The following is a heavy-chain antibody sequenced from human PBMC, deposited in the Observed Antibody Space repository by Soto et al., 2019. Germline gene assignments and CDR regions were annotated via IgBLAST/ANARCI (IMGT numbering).Heavy chain of an antibody. V-gene: IGHV1-18*01. CDR2: ISAYNGNT. Sequence: ASVKVSCKASGYTFTSYGISWVRQAPGQGLEWMGWISAYNGNTNYAQKLQGRVTMTTDTSTSTAYMELRSLRSDDTAVYYCARVEPGGPGGLEPSFDYWGQGTLVTVSS. CDR1: GYTFTSYG. J-gene: IGHJ4*02. D-gene: IGHD2-8*02. CDR3: ARVEPGGPGGLEPSFDY.